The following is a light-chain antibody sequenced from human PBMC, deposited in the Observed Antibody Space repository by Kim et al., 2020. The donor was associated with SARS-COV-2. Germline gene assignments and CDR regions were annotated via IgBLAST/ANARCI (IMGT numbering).Light chain of an antibody. J-gene: IGKJ1*01. V-gene: IGKV3-20*01. CDR1: QSVSSTY. Sequence: SPGDSATLSCRASQSVSSTYLAWYQQKPVQPPRLLIYGASSRATGIPDRFSGSGSGTDFTLTISRLESEDFAVYYCHQFGGSPRTFGQGTKVDIK. CDR2: GAS. CDR3: HQFGGSPRT.